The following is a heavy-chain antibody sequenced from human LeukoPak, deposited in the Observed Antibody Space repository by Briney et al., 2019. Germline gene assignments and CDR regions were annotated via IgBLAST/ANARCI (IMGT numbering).Heavy chain of an antibody. CDR2: ISAYNGNT. CDR3: ARVHIQLRFDRYYYYYGMDV. V-gene: IGHV1-18*01. CDR1: GYTFTSYG. D-gene: IGHD5-18*01. J-gene: IGHJ6*02. Sequence: ASVKVSCKASGYTFTSYGISWVRQAPGQGLEWMGWISAYNGNTNYAQKLQGRVTMTTDTSTSTAYMELRSLRSDDTAVYYCARVHIQLRFDRYYYYYGMDVWGQGTTVTVSS.